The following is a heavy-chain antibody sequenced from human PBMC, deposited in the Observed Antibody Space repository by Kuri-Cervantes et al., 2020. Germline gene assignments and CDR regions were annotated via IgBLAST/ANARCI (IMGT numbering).Heavy chain of an antibody. Sequence: GGSLRLSCAASGFTFDDYAMHWVRQAPGKGLEWVSGISWNNGGIDYADSVKGRFTTSRDNAKNSLYFQMNSLRAEDTAIYYCARSITVARGLLTSRRTYYFDYWGPGTLVTVSS. J-gene: IGHJ4*02. CDR1: GFTFDDYA. CDR2: ISWNNGGI. D-gene: IGHD3-10*01. CDR3: ARSITVARGLLTSRRTYYFDY. V-gene: IGHV3-9*01.